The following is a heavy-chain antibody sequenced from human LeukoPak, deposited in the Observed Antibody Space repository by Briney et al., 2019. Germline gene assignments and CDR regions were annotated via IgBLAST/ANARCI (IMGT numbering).Heavy chain of an antibody. D-gene: IGHD6-19*01. Sequence: GGSLRLSCAASGFTVSANHMNWVRQAPGKGLEWVANIKKDGSDKNYLGSVKGRFTISRDNAKNSLYVQMNSLRVEDTAVYYCVAGSGWRFDYWGQGTLVTVSS. CDR1: GFTVSANH. CDR3: VAGSGWRFDY. CDR2: IKKDGSDK. V-gene: IGHV3-7*01. J-gene: IGHJ4*02.